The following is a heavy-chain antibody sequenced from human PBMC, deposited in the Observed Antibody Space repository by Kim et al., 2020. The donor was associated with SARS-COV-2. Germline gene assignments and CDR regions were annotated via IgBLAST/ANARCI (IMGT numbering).Heavy chain of an antibody. V-gene: IGHV1-2*02. D-gene: IGHD3-3*01. CDR1: GYTFTGYY. J-gene: IGHJ4*02. CDR2: INPNSGGT. CDR3: ATHYDFWSGYYTEDY. Sequence: ASVKVSCKASGYTFTGYYMHWVRQAPGQGLEWMGWINPNSGGTNYAQKFQGRVTMTRDTSISTAYMELSRLRSDDTAVYYCATHYDFWSGYYTEDYWGQGTLVTVSS.